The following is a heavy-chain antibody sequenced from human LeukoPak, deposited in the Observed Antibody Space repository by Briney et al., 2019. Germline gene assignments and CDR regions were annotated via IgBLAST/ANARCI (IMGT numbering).Heavy chain of an antibody. D-gene: IGHD3-22*01. V-gene: IGHV3-11*01. CDR1: GFTFSDYY. CDR2: ISDSDSTI. CDR3: ARDSTGYHFFDY. J-gene: IGHJ4*02. Sequence: GGSLRLSCAASGFTFSDYYMSWIRQAPGKGLEWVSYISDSDSTIYYADSVKGRFTISRDNAKNSLYLQMNSLRAEDTAVYYCARDSTGYHFFDYWGQGTLVIVSS.